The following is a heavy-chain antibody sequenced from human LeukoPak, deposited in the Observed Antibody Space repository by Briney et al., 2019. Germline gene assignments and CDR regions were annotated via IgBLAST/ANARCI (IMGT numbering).Heavy chain of an antibody. Sequence: GASVKVSCKASGYTFTGYYLFWVRQAPGQGLEWMGWINPNTGDTRYGQKFQGRVALTRDTSIRTTYMELSSLRSDDTAVYYCARDERFCNGDNHHPDLGYWGQGTLVTVSS. V-gene: IGHV1-2*02. CDR1: GYTFTGYY. CDR2: INPNTGDT. CDR3: ARDERFCNGDNHHPDLGY. J-gene: IGHJ4*02. D-gene: IGHD2-15*01.